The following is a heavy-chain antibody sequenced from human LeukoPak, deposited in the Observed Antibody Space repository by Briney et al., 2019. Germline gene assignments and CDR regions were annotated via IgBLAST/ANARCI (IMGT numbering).Heavy chain of an antibody. V-gene: IGHV5-51*01. D-gene: IGHD3-3*01. CDR1: GYSFTSYW. J-gene: IGHJ5*02. CDR2: IYPGDSDT. Sequence: GESLKISCKGSGYSFTSYWIGWVRQMPGKGLEWMGIIYPGDSDTRYSPSFQGQVTISADKSISTAYLQWSSLKASDTAMYYCGRLNYDFWSGYLKLYNWFDPWGQGTLATVSS. CDR3: GRLNYDFWSGYLKLYNWFDP.